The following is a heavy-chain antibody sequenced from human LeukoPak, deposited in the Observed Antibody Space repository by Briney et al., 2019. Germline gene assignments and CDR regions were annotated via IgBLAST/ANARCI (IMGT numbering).Heavy chain of an antibody. CDR2: ITYDGSTK. V-gene: IGHV3-30*04. Sequence: PGRSLRLSCAASGFIFSTYTFHWVRQAPGKGLEWVALITYDGSTKKFADSFKGRFTISRDNSKNTLYLQMNSLRGEDTAMYYCARDSDYGGLDYWGQGTLVTVAS. J-gene: IGHJ4*02. CDR3: ARDSDYGGLDY. D-gene: IGHD4-23*01. CDR1: GFIFSTYT.